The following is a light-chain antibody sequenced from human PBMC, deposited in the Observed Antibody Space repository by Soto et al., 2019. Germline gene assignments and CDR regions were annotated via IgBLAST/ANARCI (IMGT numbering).Light chain of an antibody. CDR2: KAS. Sequence: DIQMTQSPSTLSASVGDRVTITCRASQSISSWLAWYQQKPGKAPKLLIYKASSLQSGVPSRFSGSGSGTEFTLTISSLQPDDFATYYCQQYNTYPWTFGPGTQVEIK. CDR1: QSISSW. CDR3: QQYNTYPWT. V-gene: IGKV1-5*03. J-gene: IGKJ1*01.